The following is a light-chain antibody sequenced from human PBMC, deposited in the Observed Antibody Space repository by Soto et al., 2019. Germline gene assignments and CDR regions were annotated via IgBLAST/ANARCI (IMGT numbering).Light chain of an antibody. CDR1: QSLVHSDGNTY. J-gene: IGKJ2*01. Sequence: DVVMTQSPLSLPVTLGQPASISCRSSQSLVHSDGNTYLNWFQQRPGQSPRRLIYLVSTRDSGVPVIFSGIGSGTDVTLQIIRVEAEDVVFYYCMQGTHWPPVYTFGQWTRLEIK. CDR3: MQGTHWPPVYT. CDR2: LVS. V-gene: IGKV2-30*02.